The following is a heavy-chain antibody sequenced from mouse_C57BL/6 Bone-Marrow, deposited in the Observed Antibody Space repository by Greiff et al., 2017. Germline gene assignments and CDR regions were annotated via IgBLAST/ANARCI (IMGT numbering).Heavy chain of an antibody. J-gene: IGHJ3*01. V-gene: IGHV5-4*01. Sequence: EVQLVESGGGLVKPGGSLKLSCAASGFTFSSYAMSWVRQTPEKRLEWVATISDGGSYTYYPDNVKGRFTISRDNAKNNLYLQMSHLKSEDTAMYYCARACYYSNWWVAWFAYWGQGTLVTVSA. D-gene: IGHD2-5*01. CDR1: GFTFSSYA. CDR2: ISDGGSYT. CDR3: ARACYYSNWWVAWFAY.